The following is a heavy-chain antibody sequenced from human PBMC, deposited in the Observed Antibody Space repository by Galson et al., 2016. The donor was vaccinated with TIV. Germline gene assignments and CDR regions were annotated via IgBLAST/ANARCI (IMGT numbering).Heavy chain of an antibody. CDR1: GFTFDFYA. J-gene: IGHJ3*01. D-gene: IGHD2-21*01. CDR2: ISGSGGIT. V-gene: IGHV3-23*01. Sequence: SLRLSCAASGFTFDFYAMSWVRQAPGQGLEWVSGISGSGGITYFADSVKGRFTISRDNPSTTLFLQMHSLRVEDTAVYYCAKRKNYGGDAFEDWGQGTLVTVSS. CDR3: AKRKNYGGDAFED.